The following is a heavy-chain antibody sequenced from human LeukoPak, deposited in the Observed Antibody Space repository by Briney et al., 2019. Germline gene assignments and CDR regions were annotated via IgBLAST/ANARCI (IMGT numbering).Heavy chain of an antibody. CDR3: TTDYYYYGMDV. J-gene: IGHJ6*02. CDR1: GFTFSNAW. V-gene: IGHV3-15*01. CDR2: IKSRSDNGTT. Sequence: GGSLRLSCVASGFTFSNAWLRWVRQAPGKGLEWVGRIKSRSDNGTTDYAAPVKGRFTISRDDSKNTLYLQLYSLKTEDTAVYYCTTDYYYYGMDVWGQGTTVTVSS.